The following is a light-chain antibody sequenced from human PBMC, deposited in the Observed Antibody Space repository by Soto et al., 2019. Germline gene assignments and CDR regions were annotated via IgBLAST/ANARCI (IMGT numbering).Light chain of an antibody. Sequence: DIQIPQSPSTLSASVGDRVTITCRASQSISSWLAWYQQKPGKAPKLLIYKASSLESGVPSRFSGSGSVTEFTLTISSLQPDDFATYYCQQYNSYSRTFGQGTKVEIK. CDR3: QQYNSYSRT. V-gene: IGKV1-5*03. J-gene: IGKJ1*01. CDR1: QSISSW. CDR2: KAS.